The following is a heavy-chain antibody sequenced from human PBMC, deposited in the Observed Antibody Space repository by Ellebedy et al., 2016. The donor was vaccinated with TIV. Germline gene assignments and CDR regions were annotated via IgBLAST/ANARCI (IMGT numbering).Heavy chain of an antibody. CDR2: ISGSGDRT. V-gene: IGHV3-23*01. D-gene: IGHD3-16*01. CDR3: VRDGSYDYGDY. Sequence: GESLKISCAASGFTFSIYVMSWVRQAPGKGLEWVSLISGSGDRTYYADSVEGRFTISRDNPKNTVYLQMNSLRVEDTAVYYCVRDGSYDYGDYWGQGTVVTVSS. J-gene: IGHJ4*02. CDR1: GFTFSIYV.